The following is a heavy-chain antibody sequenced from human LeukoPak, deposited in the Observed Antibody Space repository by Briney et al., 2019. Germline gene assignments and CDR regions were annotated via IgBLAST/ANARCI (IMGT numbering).Heavy chain of an antibody. D-gene: IGHD5-24*01. CDR2: ISGGGDTT. CDR3: AKGDGYNSAFDI. V-gene: IGHV3-23*01. J-gene: IGHJ3*02. CDR1: GLTFSRYA. Sequence: PGGSLRRSCAASGLTFSRYAMSWVRQAPGKGLEWVSGISGGGDTTHHTDSVKGRFTIARDNSNDTLYLQMNGLRVEDTAVYYCAKGDGYNSAFDIWGQGTMVTVSS.